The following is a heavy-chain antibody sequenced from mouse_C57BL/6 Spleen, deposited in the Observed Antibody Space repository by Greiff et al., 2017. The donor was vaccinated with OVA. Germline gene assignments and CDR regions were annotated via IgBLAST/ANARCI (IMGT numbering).Heavy chain of an antibody. CDR2: IDPENGDT. D-gene: IGHD1-1*01. V-gene: IGHV14-4*01. CDR1: GFNIKDDY. Sequence: VQLQQSGAELVRPGASVKLSCTASGFNIKDDYMHWVKQRPEQGLEWIGWIDPENGDTEYASKFQGKAPITADTSSNTAYLQLSSLTSEDTAVYYCTSTTVVATGYWGQGTTLTVSS. CDR3: TSTTVVATGY. J-gene: IGHJ2*01.